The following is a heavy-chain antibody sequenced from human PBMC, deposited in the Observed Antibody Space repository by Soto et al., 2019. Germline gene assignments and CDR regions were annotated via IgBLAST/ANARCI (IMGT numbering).Heavy chain of an antibody. CDR1: GGTFSSYA. Sequence: QVQLVQSGAEVKKPGSSVKVSCKASGGTFSSYAISWVRQAPGQGLEWMGGIIPIFGPANYAQKFQGRGTITADESTSTAYMELSSLRSEDTAVYYCARERVSNYGSGRDYYYGMDVWGQGTTVTVSS. CDR3: ARERVSNYGSGRDYYYGMDV. D-gene: IGHD3-10*01. CDR2: IIPIFGPA. V-gene: IGHV1-69*01. J-gene: IGHJ6*02.